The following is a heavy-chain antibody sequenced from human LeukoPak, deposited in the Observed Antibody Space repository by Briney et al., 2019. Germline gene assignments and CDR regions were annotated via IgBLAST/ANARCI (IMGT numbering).Heavy chain of an antibody. J-gene: IGHJ4*02. Sequence: GGSLRLSCTVSGFTVSSNSMSWVRQAPGKGMEWVSFIYSDNTHYSDSVKGRFTISRDNSKNTLYLQMNSLRAEDTAVYYCARRAGAYSHPYDYWGQGTLVTVSS. CDR3: ARRAGAYSHPYDY. CDR1: GFTVSSNS. D-gene: IGHD4/OR15-4a*01. V-gene: IGHV3-53*01. CDR2: IYSDNT.